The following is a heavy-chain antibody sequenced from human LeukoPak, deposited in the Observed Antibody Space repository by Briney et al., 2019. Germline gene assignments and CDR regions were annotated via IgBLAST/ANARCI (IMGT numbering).Heavy chain of an antibody. J-gene: IGHJ6*02. Sequence: ASVKVSCKASGYSFTSYDINWVRQATGQGLEWMGWMNPNSDNTGYAQKFQGRVTMTRNTSKSTAYMELSSLGSDDTAVYYCARARTPLIAAAGTHYYYGMDVWGQGTTVTVSS. CDR1: GYSFTSYD. D-gene: IGHD6-13*01. CDR3: ARARTPLIAAAGTHYYYGMDV. V-gene: IGHV1-8*01. CDR2: MNPNSDNT.